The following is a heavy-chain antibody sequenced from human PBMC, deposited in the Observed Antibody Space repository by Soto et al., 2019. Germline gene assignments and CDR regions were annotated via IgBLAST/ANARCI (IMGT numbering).Heavy chain of an antibody. Sequence: GGSLRLSCAASGFTFTRYSMNWVRQAPGKGLEWVSSISSTTNYIYYADSVKGRFTVSRDNAKNSLYLQMNSLRDEDTAVYYCASDQDIVVAPGAYGMDVWGQGTTVTVSS. V-gene: IGHV3-21*06. D-gene: IGHD2-2*01. CDR2: ISSTTNYI. CDR1: GFTFTRYS. J-gene: IGHJ6*02. CDR3: ASDQDIVVAPGAYGMDV.